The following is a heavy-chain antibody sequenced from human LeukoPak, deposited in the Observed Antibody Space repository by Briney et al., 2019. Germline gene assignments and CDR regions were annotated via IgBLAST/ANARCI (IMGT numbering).Heavy chain of an antibody. D-gene: IGHD1-26*01. CDR3: VKDLGRYRNNCFDY. Sequence: GGSLRLSCAAPGFTFSSYAMSWVRQAPEKGLEWVSTISGSGGGTYYADSVKGRFTISREDSKNTLYLQMNSLRAEDTAVYYCVKDLGRYRNNCFDYWGQGALVTVSS. V-gene: IGHV3-23*01. CDR2: ISGSGGGT. CDR1: GFTFSSYA. J-gene: IGHJ4*02.